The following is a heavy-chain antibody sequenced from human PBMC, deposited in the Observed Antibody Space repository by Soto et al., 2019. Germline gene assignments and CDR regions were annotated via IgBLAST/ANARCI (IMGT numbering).Heavy chain of an antibody. D-gene: IGHD6-19*01. CDR2: ISYDGSNK. CDR1: GFTFSSYA. CDR3: ARDEDSSGWYFRSNWFAP. V-gene: IGHV3-30-3*01. Sequence: GGSLRLSCAASGFTFSSYAMHWVRQAPGKGLEWVAVISYDGSNKYYADSVKGRFTISRDNSKNTLYLQMNSLRAEDTAVYYCARDEDSSGWYFRSNWFAPWGQGTRGNVSS. J-gene: IGHJ5*02.